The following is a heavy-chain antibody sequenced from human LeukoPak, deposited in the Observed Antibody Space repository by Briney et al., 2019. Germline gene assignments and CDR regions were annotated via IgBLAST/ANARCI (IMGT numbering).Heavy chain of an antibody. V-gene: IGHV3-53*01. CDR2: LYSGGNT. D-gene: IGHD6-19*01. CDR3: ARGISSSGWLDY. J-gene: IGHJ4*02. Sequence: PGGSLRLSCAASGFTVSSNFMSWVRQAPGKGLEWISVLYSGGNTYYADSVKGRFTISRDNSENTLFLQMNSLRAEDTAVYYCARGISSSGWLDYWGQGTLVTVSS. CDR1: GFTVSSNF.